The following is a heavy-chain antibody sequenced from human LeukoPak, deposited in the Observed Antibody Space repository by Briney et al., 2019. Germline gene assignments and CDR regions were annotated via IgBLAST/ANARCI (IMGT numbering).Heavy chain of an antibody. CDR2: ISYDGSNK. Sequence: GRSLRLSCAASGFTFSSYGMHWVRQAPGKGLEWVAVISYDGSNKYYADSVKGRFTISRDNSKNTLYLQMNSLRAEDTAVYYCAKDSLRLGGYFDYWGQGTLVTVSS. D-gene: IGHD3-16*01. V-gene: IGHV3-30*18. CDR3: AKDSLRLGGYFDY. J-gene: IGHJ4*02. CDR1: GFTFSSYG.